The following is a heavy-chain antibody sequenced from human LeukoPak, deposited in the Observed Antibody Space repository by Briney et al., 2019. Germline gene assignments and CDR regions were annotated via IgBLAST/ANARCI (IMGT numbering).Heavy chain of an antibody. Sequence: SETLSLTCTVSGGSISSSSYYWGWIRQPPGKGLEWIVSIYYSGSTYYNPSLKSRVTISVDTSKNQFSLKLSSVTAADTAVYYCARPYYYDSSGYYYDAFDIWGQGTMVTVSS. D-gene: IGHD3-22*01. J-gene: IGHJ3*02. CDR1: GGSISSSSYY. V-gene: IGHV4-39*01. CDR2: IYYSGST. CDR3: ARPYYYDSSGYYYDAFDI.